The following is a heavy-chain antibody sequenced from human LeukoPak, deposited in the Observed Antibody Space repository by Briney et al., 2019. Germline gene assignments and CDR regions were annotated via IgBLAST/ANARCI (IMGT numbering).Heavy chain of an antibody. CDR1: GDSIISNIYW. J-gene: IGHJ3*01. V-gene: IGHV4-39*01. D-gene: IGHD3/OR15-3a*01. Sequence: SETLSLTCTVSGDSIISNIYWWDWVRLPPGKGLEWIGATFYTGRTFYSLSLKSRVTISVDTSKNQFSLDLRSATAADTAVYYCARRRHNFDFYDVWGQGTRVTVSS. CDR2: TFYTGRT. CDR3: ARRRHNFDFYDV.